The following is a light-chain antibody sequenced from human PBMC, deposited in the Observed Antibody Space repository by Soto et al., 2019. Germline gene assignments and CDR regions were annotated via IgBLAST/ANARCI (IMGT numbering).Light chain of an antibody. Sequence: QSALTQPPSASGSPGQSVTISCTGTSSDLGTYDHVSWYQQHPGKAPKLMLHDVSQRPPGVPDRFSGSKSGNTASLTVSGLQAEDEADYYCSSYAGSNTWVFGGGTKLTVL. CDR1: SSDLGTYDH. CDR2: DVS. J-gene: IGLJ3*02. V-gene: IGLV2-8*01. CDR3: SSYAGSNTWV.